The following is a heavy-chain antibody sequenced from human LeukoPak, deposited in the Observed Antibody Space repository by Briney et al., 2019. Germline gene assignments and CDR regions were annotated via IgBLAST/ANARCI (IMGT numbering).Heavy chain of an antibody. Sequence: PGRSLRLSCAASGFTFDDYAMHWVRQAPGKGLEWVSGISWNSGSIGYADSVKGRFTSSRDNAKNSLYLQMNSLRAEDMALYYCAKSTSSIAARPNDYFDCWGQGTLVTVSS. CDR3: AKSTSSIAARPNDYFDC. J-gene: IGHJ4*02. CDR1: GFTFDDYA. CDR2: ISWNSGSI. V-gene: IGHV3-9*03. D-gene: IGHD6-6*01.